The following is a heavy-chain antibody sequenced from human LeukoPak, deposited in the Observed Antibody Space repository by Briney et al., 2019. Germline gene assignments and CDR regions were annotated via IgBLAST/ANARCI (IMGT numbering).Heavy chain of an antibody. V-gene: IGHV3-11*04. Sequence: GGSLRLSCAASGFSFSDYYMSWIRQAPGKGLEWVSYISESGYTIYYADSVKGRFTISRDNAKSSLYLQMNSLRAEDTGVNYCAKDRIGYCSSASCPYDYWGQGTLVTVSS. CDR1: GFSFSDYY. D-gene: IGHD2-2*03. CDR2: ISESGYTI. CDR3: AKDRIGYCSSASCPYDY. J-gene: IGHJ4*02.